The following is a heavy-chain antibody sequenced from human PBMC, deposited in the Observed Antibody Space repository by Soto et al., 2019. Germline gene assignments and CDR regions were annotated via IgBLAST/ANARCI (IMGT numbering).Heavy chain of an antibody. CDR1: GFTFSNAW. CDR2: IKSKTDGGTT. CDR3: TTDSEIQLWTPFDY. J-gene: IGHJ4*02. Sequence: GGSLRLSCAASGFTFSNAWMNWVRQAPGKGLEWVGRIKSKTDGGTTDYAAPVKGRFTISRDDSKNTLYLQMNSLKTEDTAVYYCTTDSEIQLWTPFDYWGQGTLVTVSS. D-gene: IGHD5-18*01. V-gene: IGHV3-15*07.